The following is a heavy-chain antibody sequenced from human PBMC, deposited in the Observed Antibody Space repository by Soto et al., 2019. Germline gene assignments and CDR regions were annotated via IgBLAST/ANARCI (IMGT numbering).Heavy chain of an antibody. Sequence: ASVKVSCKSSGYTFISHSITWVRQAPGQGLEWMGRISAYNGNTNYAQKLQGRVTMTTDTSTSTAYMELRSLRSDDTAVYYCARGYYDSSGYYSYYGMDVWGQGTTVTVSS. D-gene: IGHD3-22*01. CDR3: ARGYYDSSGYYSYYGMDV. CDR2: ISAYNGNT. CDR1: GYTFISHS. J-gene: IGHJ6*02. V-gene: IGHV1-18*01.